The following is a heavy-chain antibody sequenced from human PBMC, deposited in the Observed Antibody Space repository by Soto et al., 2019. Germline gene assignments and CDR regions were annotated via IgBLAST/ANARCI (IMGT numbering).Heavy chain of an antibody. CDR3: ARTPHRPGSGWLNDAFDI. CDR2: IIPIFGTA. D-gene: IGHD6-19*01. CDR1: GGTFSSYA. J-gene: IGHJ3*02. Sequence: QVQLVQSGAEVKKPGSSVKVSCKASGGTFSSYAISWVRQAPGQGLERMGGIIPIFGTANYAQKFQGRVTITADESTSTAYMELSSLRSEDTAVYYCARTPHRPGSGWLNDAFDIWGQGTMVTVSS. V-gene: IGHV1-69*12.